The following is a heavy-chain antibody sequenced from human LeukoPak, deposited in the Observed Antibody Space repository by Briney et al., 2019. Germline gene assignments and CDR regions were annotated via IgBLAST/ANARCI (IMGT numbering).Heavy chain of an antibody. D-gene: IGHD6-19*01. CDR2: INPSGGST. V-gene: IGHV1-46*01. CDR1: GYTFTSYY. CDR3: ARDLLGSSGWYANSWFDP. Sequence: ASVKVSCKASGYTFTSYYMHWVRQAPGQGLEWMGIINPSGGSTSYAQKFRGRVTMTRDTSTSTVYMELSSLRSEDTAVYYCARDLLGSSGWYANSWFDPWGQGTLVTVSS. J-gene: IGHJ5*02.